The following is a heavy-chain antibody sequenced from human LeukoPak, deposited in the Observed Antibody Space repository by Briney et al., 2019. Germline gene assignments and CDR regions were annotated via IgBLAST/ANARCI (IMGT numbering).Heavy chain of an antibody. CDR3: ARGRFGNPLQLQPRRPFDM. V-gene: IGHV4-34*01. J-gene: IGHJ3*02. Sequence: SETLSLTCAVYGGIFNGYYWSWIRQPPGKGLEWFGEINRSETTNYNPTLKSRVTISVDTSKSQVSLKLTSVTAADTAVFCCARGRFGNPLQLQPRRPFDMWGQGTVVTISS. CDR1: GGIFNGYY. D-gene: IGHD1-1*01. CDR2: INRSETT.